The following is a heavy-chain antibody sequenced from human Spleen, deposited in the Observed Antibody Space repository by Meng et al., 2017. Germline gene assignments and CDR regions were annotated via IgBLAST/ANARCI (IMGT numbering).Heavy chain of an antibody. J-gene: IGHJ5*02. V-gene: IGHV4-39*01. D-gene: IGHD6-19*01. Sequence: PQLQESGPGLVRPSEALSLTRRVSGGSLSNSGYSWGWIPQPPGKGLEWIGGIGYSGFTYYTPSLKSRVTVSIDTSKNQFSLWLTSVTAADTAVYYCVRSSAWVRTGFDPWGQGTLVTVSS. CDR1: GGSLSNSGYS. CDR2: IGYSGFT. CDR3: VRSSAWVRTGFDP.